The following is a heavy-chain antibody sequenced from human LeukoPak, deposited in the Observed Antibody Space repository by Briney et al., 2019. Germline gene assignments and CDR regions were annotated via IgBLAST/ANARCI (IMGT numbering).Heavy chain of an antibody. CDR2: INTDGSRT. CDR3: AREGV. Sequence: GGSLRLSCAASGFTFSSYWMHWVRQAQGKGLEWVSRINTDGSRTSYAESVNGRFTISRDNAKNTLYLQMKSLRDEDTAVYYCAREGVWGQGTRVSVSS. V-gene: IGHV3-74*01. J-gene: IGHJ3*01. CDR1: GFTFSSYW.